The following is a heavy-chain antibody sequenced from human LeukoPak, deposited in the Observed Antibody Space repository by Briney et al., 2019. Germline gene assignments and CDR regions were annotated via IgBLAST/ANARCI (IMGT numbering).Heavy chain of an antibody. CDR3: ARTTEGGYTYGYFYYYYMDV. V-gene: IGHV4-61*01. CDR2: IYYSGST. J-gene: IGHJ6*03. Sequence: SETLSLTCTVSGGSISSGSYYWSWIRQPPGKGLEWIGYIYYSGSTNYKSSLKSRVTISVDTSKNQFSLKLNSVTAADTAVYYCARTTEGGYTYGYFYYYYMDVWGKGTTVTISS. CDR1: GGSISSGSYY. D-gene: IGHD5-18*01.